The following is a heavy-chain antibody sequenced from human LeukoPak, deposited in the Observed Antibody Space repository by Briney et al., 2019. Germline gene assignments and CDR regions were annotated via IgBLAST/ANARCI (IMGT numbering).Heavy chain of an antibody. D-gene: IGHD2-2*01. CDR1: GVSVSSNSAA. Sequence: SQTLSLTCATSGVSVSSNSAAWSWIRQSPSRGLEWLGRTYYRSRWYIDYAASVKSRLTINPDTSKNQFSLPLNSVTPEDTAVYYCARGSVPGNWNYGDYVDYWGQGTLVTVSS. J-gene: IGHJ4*02. CDR2: TYYRSRWYI. V-gene: IGHV6-1*01. CDR3: ARGSVPGNWNYGDYVDY.